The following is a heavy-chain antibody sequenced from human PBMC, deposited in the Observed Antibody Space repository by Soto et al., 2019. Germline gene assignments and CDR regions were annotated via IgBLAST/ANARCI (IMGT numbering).Heavy chain of an antibody. D-gene: IGHD5-12*01. Sequence: GGSLRLSCAASGFTFSSFWMTWVRQAPGKGLEWVANIKQDGSEKYFVDSLKGRFTISRDNAKNSLYLQMNSLRAEDTAIYYCARDRSGMEATINRFEYWGQGTLVTVSS. V-gene: IGHV3-7*01. CDR1: GFTFSSFW. CDR3: ARDRSGMEATINRFEY. J-gene: IGHJ4*02. CDR2: IKQDGSEK.